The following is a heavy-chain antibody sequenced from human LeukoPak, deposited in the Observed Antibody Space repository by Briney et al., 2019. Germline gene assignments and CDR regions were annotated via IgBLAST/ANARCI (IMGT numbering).Heavy chain of an antibody. V-gene: IGHV5-51*01. Sequence: PGESLKISCKGSGYSFTSYWIGWVRQMPGKGLEWMGIIYPGDSDTRYSPSFQGQVTISADKSISTAYLQWSSLKASDTAMYYCARPPTQQLPGPPAWGQGTLVTVSS. D-gene: IGHD6-13*01. CDR3: ARPPTQQLPGPPA. J-gene: IGHJ5*02. CDR2: IYPGDSDT. CDR1: GYSFTSYW.